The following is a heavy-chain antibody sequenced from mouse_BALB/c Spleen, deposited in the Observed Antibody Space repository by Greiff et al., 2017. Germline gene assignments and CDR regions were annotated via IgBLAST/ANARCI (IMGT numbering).Heavy chain of an antibody. CDR1: GFTFSDYY. Sequence: DVHLVESGGDLVKPGGSLKLSCAASGFTFSDYYMYWVRQTPEKRLEWVATISDGGSYTYYPDSVKGRFTISRDNAKNNLYLQMSSLKSEDTAMYYCARGGYGLRRWFAYWGQGTLVTVSA. V-gene: IGHV5-4*02. J-gene: IGHJ3*01. CDR3: ARGGYGLRRWFAY. D-gene: IGHD2-4*01. CDR2: ISDGGSYT.